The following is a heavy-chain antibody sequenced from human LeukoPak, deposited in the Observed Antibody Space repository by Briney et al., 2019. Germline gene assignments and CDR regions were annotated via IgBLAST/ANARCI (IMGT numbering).Heavy chain of an antibody. Sequence: SETLSLTCTVSGGPISSGGYYWTWIRQHPGKGLEWIGYIYYSGNTYYNPSLKSRVTISVDTSKNQFSLKLSSVTAADTAVYYCAREVTYGDSEVFDYWGQGTLVTVSS. CDR2: IYYSGNT. CDR1: GGPISSGGYY. D-gene: IGHD4-17*01. J-gene: IGHJ4*02. CDR3: AREVTYGDSEVFDY. V-gene: IGHV4-31*03.